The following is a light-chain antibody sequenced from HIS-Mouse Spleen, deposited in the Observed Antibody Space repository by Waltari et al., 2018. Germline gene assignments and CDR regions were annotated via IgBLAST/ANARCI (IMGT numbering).Light chain of an antibody. V-gene: IGLV7-43*01. CDR1: TGAVTSGYY. CDR3: LLYYGGAVV. Sequence: QPVVTPEPSLTVSPGGTATLTCAPSTGAVTSGYYQNWFQQNPGQAPKALMYSTSNKHSWTPARFSGSLLGGKAALTLSGVQPEDEAEYYCLLYYGGAVVFGGGTKLTVL. J-gene: IGLJ2*01. CDR2: STS.